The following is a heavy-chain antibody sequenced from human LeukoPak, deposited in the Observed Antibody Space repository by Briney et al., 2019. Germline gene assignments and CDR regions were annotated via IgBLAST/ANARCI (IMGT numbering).Heavy chain of an antibody. D-gene: IGHD3-22*01. CDR3: ARDQRNFYDSRGYAWFDP. CDR1: GGSVSSSSYY. V-gene: IGHV4-39*07. J-gene: IGHJ5*02. Sequence: SETLSLTCTVSGGSVSSSSYYWGWIRQPPGKGLEYIGSIYYSGSTFYNPSLKSRVTISVDMSKNQFSLKLGSVTAADTAVYYCARDQRNFYDSRGYAWFDPWGQGTLVTVSS. CDR2: IYYSGST.